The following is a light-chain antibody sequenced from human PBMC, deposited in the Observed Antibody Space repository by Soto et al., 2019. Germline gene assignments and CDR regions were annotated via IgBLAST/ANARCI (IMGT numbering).Light chain of an antibody. Sequence: QAVVTQEPSLTVSQGGTVTLTCGSSTGAVTSGHYPYWFQQKPGQAPRTLIYDTSNKHSWTPARFSGSLLGGKAALTLSGAQPEDEAEYYCLLSNSGARPVFGGGTKLTVL. CDR3: LLSNSGARPV. J-gene: IGLJ3*02. V-gene: IGLV7-46*01. CDR1: TGAVTSGHY. CDR2: DTS.